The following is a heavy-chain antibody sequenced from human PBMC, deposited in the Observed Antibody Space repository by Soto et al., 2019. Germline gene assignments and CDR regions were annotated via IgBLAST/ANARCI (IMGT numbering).Heavy chain of an antibody. V-gene: IGHV5-51*01. J-gene: IGHJ3*02. D-gene: IGHD4-17*01. CDR3: ATQPLPTVTRFDAFDI. Sequence: GESLTISCKGSGYSFTSYWIGWVRQMPGKGLEWMGIIYPADSDTRYSPSFQGQVTISADKSISTAYLQWSSLKASDTAMFYFATQPLPTVTRFDAFDIWGQGTMVTVSS. CDR2: IYPADSDT. CDR1: GYSFTSYW.